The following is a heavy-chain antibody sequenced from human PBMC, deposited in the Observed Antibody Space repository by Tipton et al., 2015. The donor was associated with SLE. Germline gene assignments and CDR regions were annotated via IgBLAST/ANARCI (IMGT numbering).Heavy chain of an antibody. V-gene: IGHV3-30*02. Sequence: SGFTFSDYGMHWVRQAPGKGLEWVAFIRYDGSDKDYTDSVKGRFTISRDNSKNTLYLQMNSLRAEDTAVYYCANDGQLVLYASYFDDWGQGTLVTVSS. J-gene: IGHJ4*02. CDR3: ANDGQLVLYASYFDD. CDR2: IRYDGSDK. CDR1: GFTFSDYG. D-gene: IGHD2-8*02.